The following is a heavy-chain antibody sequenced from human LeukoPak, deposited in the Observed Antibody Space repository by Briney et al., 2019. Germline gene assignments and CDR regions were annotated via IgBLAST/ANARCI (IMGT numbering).Heavy chain of an antibody. Sequence: PGGSLRLSCAASGFTFSSYWMSWVRQAPGKGLEWVANIEQDGSEKYYVDSVKGRFTISRDNAKNSLYLQMNSLRAEDTAVYYCARDHDYGDYGVGYWGQGTLVTVSS. D-gene: IGHD4-17*01. CDR3: ARDHDYGDYGVGY. V-gene: IGHV3-7*01. CDR1: GFTFSSYW. J-gene: IGHJ4*02. CDR2: IEQDGSEK.